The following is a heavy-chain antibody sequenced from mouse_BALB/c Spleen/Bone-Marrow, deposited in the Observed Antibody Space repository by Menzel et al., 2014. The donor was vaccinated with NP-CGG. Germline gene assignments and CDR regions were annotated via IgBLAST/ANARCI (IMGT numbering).Heavy chain of an antibody. J-gene: IGHJ1*01. CDR3: ARSLRWYFDV. D-gene: IGHD1-1*01. V-gene: IGHV1-4*01. CDR2: INPSSGYT. CDR1: GYTFTSYT. Sequence: QVQLQQSGTELARPGASVKMSCKASGYTFTSYTMHWVRQRPGQGLEWIGYINPSSGYTNYNQKFKDKATLTADKSSSTAYMQLSSLTSEDSAVYYCARSLRWYFDVWGAGTTVTVSS.